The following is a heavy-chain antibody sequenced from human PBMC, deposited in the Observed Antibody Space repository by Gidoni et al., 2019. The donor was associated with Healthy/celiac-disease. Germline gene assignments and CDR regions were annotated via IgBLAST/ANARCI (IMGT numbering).Heavy chain of an antibody. CDR2: ISSSSSYI. D-gene: IGHD1-26*01. CDR1: GFTFSRYS. V-gene: IGHV3-21*01. Sequence: EVQLVESGGGLVKPGGSLRLSCAASGFTFSRYSMNLVRQAPGQGLEWVSSISSSSSYIYYADSVKGRFTISRDNAKNSLYLQMNSLRAEDTAVYYCARDPTSIVGATTGPRDYWGQGTLVTVSS. CDR3: ARDPTSIVGATTGPRDY. J-gene: IGHJ4*02.